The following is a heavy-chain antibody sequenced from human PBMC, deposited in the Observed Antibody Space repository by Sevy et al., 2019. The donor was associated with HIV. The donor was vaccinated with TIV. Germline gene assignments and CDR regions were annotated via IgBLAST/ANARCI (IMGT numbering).Heavy chain of an antibody. J-gene: IGHJ4*02. Sequence: GGSLRLSCVASGFTFRSYTMKWVRQAPGKGLECVSSISSSGSYIYYADSVKGRFTISRDDAKNSLYLQMNTQRAEDAALYYCARVRPYDTRDFDYWGQRTLVTVSS. V-gene: IGHV3-21*01. D-gene: IGHD3-22*01. CDR3: ARVRPYDTRDFDY. CDR2: ISSSGSYI. CDR1: GFTFRSYT.